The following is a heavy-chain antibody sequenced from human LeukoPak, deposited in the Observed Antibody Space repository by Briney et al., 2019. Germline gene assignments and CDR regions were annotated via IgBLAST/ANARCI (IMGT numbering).Heavy chain of an antibody. CDR2: IKTDGSQI. CDR3: ARDLNWETY. CDR1: GLTFSSFS. Sequence: GGSLRLSCAASGLTFSSFSMNWVRQAPGKGLEWVANIKTDGSQIYYVDSVKGRFTISRDNAKNSLYLQMNSLRAEDTAVYYCARDLNWETYWGQGTLVSVSS. V-gene: IGHV3-7*01. D-gene: IGHD7-27*01. J-gene: IGHJ4*02.